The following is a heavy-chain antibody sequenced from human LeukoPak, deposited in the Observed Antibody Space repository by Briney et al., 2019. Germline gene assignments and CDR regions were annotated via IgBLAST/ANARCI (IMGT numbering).Heavy chain of an antibody. CDR2: IYYSGST. CDR3: ARYLDYGGNSRVFQH. CDR1: GGSISSYY. V-gene: IGHV4-59*12. Sequence: SETLSLTCTVSGGSISSYYWSWIRQPPGKGLEWIGYIYYSGSTNYNPSLESRVTISIDTSKNQFSLKLSSVTAADTAVYYCARYLDYGGNSRVFQHWGQGTLVTVSS. J-gene: IGHJ1*01. D-gene: IGHD4-23*01.